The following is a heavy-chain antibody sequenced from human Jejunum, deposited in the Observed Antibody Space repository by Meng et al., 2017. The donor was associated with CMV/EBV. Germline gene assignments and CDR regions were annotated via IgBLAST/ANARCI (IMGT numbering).Heavy chain of an antibody. CDR2: ISPSSGTI. CDR1: GFTFIDFY. V-gene: IGHV3-11*01. Sequence: LSCAASGFTFIDFYMSWIRQAPGKGLEWVSYISPSSGTIYYADSVNGRFTVSRDNAKHSAYLQMNNLRVDDTAVYYCARGAPYDSSSDWGQGTLVTVSS. CDR3: ARGAPYDSSSD. D-gene: IGHD6-6*01. J-gene: IGHJ4*02.